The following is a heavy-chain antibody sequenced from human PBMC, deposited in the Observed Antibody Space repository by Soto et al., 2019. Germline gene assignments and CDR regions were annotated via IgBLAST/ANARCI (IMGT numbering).Heavy chain of an antibody. CDR3: ARPPFPECINGVCYPCDH. Sequence: QVQLVQSGAEVKKPGASVKVSCKASGYTFTHYYIHWVRHAPGQGLEWMGMINPSGGSTDYAQKFQGRVTMTTDTSTTTVYMELSSLRSDDTAVYYCARPPFPECINGVCYPCDHWGQGTLVTVSS. J-gene: IGHJ4*02. D-gene: IGHD2-8*01. V-gene: IGHV1-46*01. CDR1: GYTFTHYY. CDR2: INPSGGST.